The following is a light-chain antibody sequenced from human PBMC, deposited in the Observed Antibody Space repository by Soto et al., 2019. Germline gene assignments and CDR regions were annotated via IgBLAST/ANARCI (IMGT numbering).Light chain of an antibody. CDR1: RSNIGTYT. CDR3: AAWDDSLRAVV. CDR2: XXX. V-gene: IGLV1-44*01. Sequence: QSVLTQSPSASATPGQRVTISCSGGRSNIGTYTVNWYQQLPGTAPTLLIXXXXXXXXXXXXGXXXXXSGTSASLAISGPXSEDEXXYYCAAWDDSLRAVVFGGGTKLTVL. J-gene: IGLJ2*01.